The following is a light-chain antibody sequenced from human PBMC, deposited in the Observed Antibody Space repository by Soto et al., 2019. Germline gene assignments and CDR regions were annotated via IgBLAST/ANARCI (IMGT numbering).Light chain of an antibody. CDR3: QQYNTWTWT. J-gene: IGKJ1*01. CDR1: QTISSW. V-gene: IGKV1-5*03. Sequence: EIQMTQSPSTLSGSVGDRVTITCRASQTISSWLAWYQQKPGKAPKLLIYKASTLKSGVPSRFSGSGSGTEFTLTITSLQSEDFAIYYCQQYNTWTWTFGQGTKVDI. CDR2: KAS.